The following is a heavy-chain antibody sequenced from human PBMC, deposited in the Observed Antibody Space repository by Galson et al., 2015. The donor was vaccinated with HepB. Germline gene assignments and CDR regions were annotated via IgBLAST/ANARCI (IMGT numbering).Heavy chain of an antibody. J-gene: IGHJ6*03. D-gene: IGHD3-10*01. CDR1: GFTFSSYD. CDR3: ARDNGSGSYYLGPYMDV. Sequence: SLRLSCAASGFTFSSYDMHWVRQATGKGLEWVSAIGTAGDTYYPGSVKGRFTISRENAKNSLYLQMNSLRAGDTAVYYCARDNGSGSYYLGPYMDVWGKGTTVTVSS. V-gene: IGHV3-13*01. CDR2: IGTAGDT.